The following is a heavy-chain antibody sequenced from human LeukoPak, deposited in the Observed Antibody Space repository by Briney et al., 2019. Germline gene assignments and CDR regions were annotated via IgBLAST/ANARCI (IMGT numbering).Heavy chain of an antibody. Sequence: GGSLRLSCAPSGFTLSTYEMTWVRQAPGKGLEWVSFISSSDSATFYADSVRGRFTIFRNTAKNSLYLQMNNLRGEDTAVYYCARNVSSSARAFDIWGQGTRVAV. V-gene: IGHV3-48*03. J-gene: IGHJ3*02. CDR2: ISSSDSAT. CDR3: ARNVSSSARAFDI. D-gene: IGHD2-15*01. CDR1: GFTLSTYE.